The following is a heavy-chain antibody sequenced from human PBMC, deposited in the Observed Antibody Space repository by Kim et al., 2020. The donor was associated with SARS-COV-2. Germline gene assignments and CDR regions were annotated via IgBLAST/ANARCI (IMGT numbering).Heavy chain of an antibody. CDR3: ARGGGYYGSGSYRNWFDP. Sequence: QGRVTMTRDTSTSTVYMELSSLRSEDTAVYYCARGGGYYGSGSYRNWFDPWGQGTLVTVSS. D-gene: IGHD3-10*01. V-gene: IGHV1-46*01. J-gene: IGHJ5*02.